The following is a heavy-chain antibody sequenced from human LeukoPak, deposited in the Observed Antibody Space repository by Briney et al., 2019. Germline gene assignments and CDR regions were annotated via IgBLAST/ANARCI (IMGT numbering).Heavy chain of an antibody. D-gene: IGHD6-19*01. CDR1: GYTFTSYY. CDR3: ARDPYSSGWYHDAFDI. V-gene: IGHV1-46*01. Sequence: ASVKVSCKASGYTFTSYYMHGVRQAPGQGLEWMGIITPSGGSTSYAQKFQGRVTMTRDMSPSTVYMELSSLRSADTAVYYCARDPYSSGWYHDAFDIWGQGTMVTVS. J-gene: IGHJ3*02. CDR2: ITPSGGST.